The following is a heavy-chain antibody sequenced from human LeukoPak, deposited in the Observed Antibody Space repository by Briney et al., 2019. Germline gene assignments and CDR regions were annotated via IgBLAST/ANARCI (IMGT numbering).Heavy chain of an antibody. J-gene: IGHJ6*03. CDR3: ARVPAGLGSYYYYMDV. CDR2: ISSTGSTV. CDR1: GFTFSSYS. Sequence: GGSLRLSCAVSGFTFSSYSMSWVRQAPGKGLEWISYISSTGSTVYYADSVEGRFTISRDNAKNSLYLQMNSLRAEDTALYHCARVPAGLGSYYYYMDVWGKGTTVTISS. D-gene: IGHD2-15*01. V-gene: IGHV3-48*04.